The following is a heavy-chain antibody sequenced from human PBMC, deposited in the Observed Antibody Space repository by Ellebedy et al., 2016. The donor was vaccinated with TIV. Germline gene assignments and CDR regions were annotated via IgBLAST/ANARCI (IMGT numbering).Heavy chain of an antibody. CDR2: IYSGGST. D-gene: IGHD6-19*01. J-gene: IGHJ4*02. CDR3: ARKNSSGWTFDY. CDR1: GFIFTNYW. Sequence: PGGSLRLSCTTFGFIFTNYWMSWVRQAPGKGLEWVSVIYSGGSTYYADSVKGRFTISRDNSKNTLYLQMNSLRAEDTAVYYCARKNSSGWTFDYWGQGTLVTVSS. V-gene: IGHV3-53*01.